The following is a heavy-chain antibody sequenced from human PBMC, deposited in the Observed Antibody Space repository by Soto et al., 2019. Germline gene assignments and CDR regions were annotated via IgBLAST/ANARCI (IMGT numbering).Heavy chain of an antibody. V-gene: IGHV4-59*01. CDR2: IYYSGST. CDR1: GGSISSYY. J-gene: IGHJ5*02. Sequence: LSLTCTVSGGSISSYYWSWIRQPPGKGLEWIGYIYYSGSTNYNPSLKSRVTISVDTSKNQFSLKLSSVTAADTAVYYCARYCSGGSCYLDPWGQGTLVTVSS. CDR3: ARYCSGGSCYLDP. D-gene: IGHD2-15*01.